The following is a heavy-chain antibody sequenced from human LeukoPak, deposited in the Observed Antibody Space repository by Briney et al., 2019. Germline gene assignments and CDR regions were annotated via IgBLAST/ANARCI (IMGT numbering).Heavy chain of an antibody. Sequence: SETLSLTCAVYGGSFSGYYWSWIRQPPGKGLEWIGEINHSGSTNYNPSLKSRVTISVDTSKNQFSLKLSSVTAADTAVYYCARGLPLDYWGQGTLVTVSS. V-gene: IGHV4-34*01. J-gene: IGHJ4*02. CDR2: INHSGST. D-gene: IGHD5-18*01. CDR3: ARGLPLDY. CDR1: GGSFSGYY.